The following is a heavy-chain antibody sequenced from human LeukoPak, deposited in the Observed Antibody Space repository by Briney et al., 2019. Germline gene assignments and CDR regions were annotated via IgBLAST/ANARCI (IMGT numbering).Heavy chain of an antibody. CDR2: IYHSGST. V-gene: IGHV4-30-2*01. J-gene: IGHJ4*02. CDR3: AREGRLVRAFDY. Sequence: PSETLSLTCAVSGGSISSGGYSWSWIRQPPGKGLEWIGYIYHSGSTYYNPSLKSRVTVSVDTSKNQFSLRLSSVTAADTAVYYCAREGRLVRAFDYWGQGTLVTVSS. D-gene: IGHD6-19*01. CDR1: GGSISSGGYS.